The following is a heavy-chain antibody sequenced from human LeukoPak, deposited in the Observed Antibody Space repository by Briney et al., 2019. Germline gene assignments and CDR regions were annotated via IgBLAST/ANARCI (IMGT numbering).Heavy chain of an antibody. J-gene: IGHJ5*02. CDR2: IHYSRST. Sequence: KASETQSLTCAGSGGSISSSSYYWGWIRQPPGKGLEWIGSIHYSRSTFYNPSLKSRVTISVDTSKNQFSLRLSSVTAADTAVYYCARHVYSSSSGLNWFDPWGQGTLVTVSS. V-gene: IGHV4-39*01. D-gene: IGHD6-6*01. CDR1: GGSISSSSYY. CDR3: ARHVYSSSSGLNWFDP.